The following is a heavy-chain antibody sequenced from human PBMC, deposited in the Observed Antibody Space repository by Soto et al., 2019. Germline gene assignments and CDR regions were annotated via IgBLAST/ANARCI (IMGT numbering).Heavy chain of an antibody. CDR1: GGSISSGGYY. CDR3: ACGEPGSITVRAYLDY. D-gene: IGHD4-17*01. J-gene: IGHJ4*01. CDR2: IYYSGST. V-gene: IGHV4-31*03. Sequence: SETLSLTCTVSGGSISSGGYYWSWIRQHPGKGLEWIGYIYYSGSTYYNPSLKSRVTISVDTSKNQFSLKLSSVTAADTAVYYCACGEPGSITVRAYLDYRAQGTLDTVSS.